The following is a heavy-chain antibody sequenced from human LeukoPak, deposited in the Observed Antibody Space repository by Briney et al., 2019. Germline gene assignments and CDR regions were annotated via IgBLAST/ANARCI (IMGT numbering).Heavy chain of an antibody. V-gene: IGHV3-23*01. D-gene: IGHD6-19*01. CDR2: ISGSGGNT. CDR1: GFTFSSYA. Sequence: PGGSLRLSCAASGFTFSSYAMSWVRQAPGKGLEWVSAISGSGGNTYYADSVKGRFTISRDNSKNTLYLQMNSLRAEDTAVYYCAKPVAGTGYFDYWGQGTLVTVSS. J-gene: IGHJ4*02. CDR3: AKPVAGTGYFDY.